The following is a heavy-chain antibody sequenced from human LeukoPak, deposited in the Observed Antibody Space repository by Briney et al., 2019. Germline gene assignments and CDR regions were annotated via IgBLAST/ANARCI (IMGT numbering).Heavy chain of an antibody. D-gene: IGHD3-10*01. Sequence: PGGSLRLSRAASGFTFDDYAMHWVRQAPGKGLEWVSGISWNSGSIGYADSVKGRFTISRDNAKNSLYLQMNSLRAEDTALYYCAKDMGGSGSYPFDLWGRGTLVTVSS. CDR1: GFTFDDYA. CDR3: AKDMGGSGSYPFDL. J-gene: IGHJ2*01. V-gene: IGHV3-9*01. CDR2: ISWNSGSI.